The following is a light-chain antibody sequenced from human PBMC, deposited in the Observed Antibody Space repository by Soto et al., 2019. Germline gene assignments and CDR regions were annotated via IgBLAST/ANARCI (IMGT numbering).Light chain of an antibody. CDR3: QQYNSYSPWT. V-gene: IGKV1-5*01. J-gene: IGKJ2*02. CDR2: DAS. Sequence: DIQMTQSPSTLSASVGDRVTITCRASQSISSWLAWYQQKPGKAPKLLIYDASSLESGVPSRLSGSGSGTEFTLTISSLQPDDFATYYCQQYNSYSPWTFGQGTKLEIK. CDR1: QSISSW.